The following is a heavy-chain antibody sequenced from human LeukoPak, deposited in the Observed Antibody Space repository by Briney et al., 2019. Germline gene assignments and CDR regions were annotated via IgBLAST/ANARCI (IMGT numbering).Heavy chain of an antibody. J-gene: IGHJ4*02. CDR3: ARVGVVITTIDY. V-gene: IGHV4-39*07. D-gene: IGHD3-22*01. CDR2: IYYSGST. Sequence: SETLSLTCTVSGGSISNTNYYWAWIRQPPGRGLEWIGSIYYSGSTYYNPSLKSRVTISVDTSKNQFSLKLSSVTAADTAVYYCARVGVVITTIDYWGQGTLVTVSS. CDR1: GGSISNTNYY.